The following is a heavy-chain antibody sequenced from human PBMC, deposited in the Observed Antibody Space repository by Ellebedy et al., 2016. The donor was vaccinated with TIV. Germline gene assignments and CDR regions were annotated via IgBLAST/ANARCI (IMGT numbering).Heavy chain of an antibody. Sequence: PGGSLRLSCAASGFSISSYTIHWVRQAPRKGLEWVSSISSSTGNIYYADSVRGRFTISRDTAKNSLYLQMYSLRDEDTAVYFCARDGVSSSPKMVYWGQGTLVTVSS. CDR3: ARDGVSSSPKMVY. D-gene: IGHD2-2*01. J-gene: IGHJ4*02. CDR1: GFSISSYT. CDR2: ISSSTGNI. V-gene: IGHV3-48*02.